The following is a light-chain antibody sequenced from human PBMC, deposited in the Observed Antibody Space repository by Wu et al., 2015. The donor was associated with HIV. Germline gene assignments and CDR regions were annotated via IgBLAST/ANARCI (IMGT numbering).Light chain of an antibody. CDR2: SGS. CDR1: QYGS. V-gene: IGKV3-20*01. J-gene: IGKJ2*01. CDR3: QQYEF. Sequence: LTQSPGTLSLSPGETAIISCRTSQYGSLAWYQQRPGQAPRLVIYSGSTRAAGIPDRFSGSRWGQTTSLTISNLESGDFGVYYCQQYEFFGQGTK.